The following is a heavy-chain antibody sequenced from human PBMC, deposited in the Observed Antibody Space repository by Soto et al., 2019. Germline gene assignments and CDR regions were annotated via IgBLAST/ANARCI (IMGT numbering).Heavy chain of an antibody. J-gene: IGHJ4*02. V-gene: IGHV3-33*01. CDR3: ARDKARGGSGHYDFWSGPYGY. CDR1: GFTFSSYG. D-gene: IGHD3-3*01. CDR2: IWYDGSNK. Sequence: QVQLVESGGGVVQPGRSLRLSCAASGFTFSSYGMHWVRQAPGKGLEWVAVIWYDGSNKYYADSVKGRFTISRDNSKNTLYLQMNSLRAEDTAVYYCARDKARGGSGHYDFWSGPYGYWGQGTLVTVSS.